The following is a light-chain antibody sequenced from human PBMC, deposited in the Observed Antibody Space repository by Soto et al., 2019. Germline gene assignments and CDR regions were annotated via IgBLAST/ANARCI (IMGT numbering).Light chain of an antibody. Sequence: EIVLTQSPGTLSSSPGERATLSCRASQSVSSSYLAWYQQKPGQAPRLLIYGASSRATVIPDRFSGSGSGTDFTLTISRLEPEDFAVYYCQQYGSSPPITFGQGTRLEIK. CDR3: QQYGSSPPIT. J-gene: IGKJ5*01. CDR1: QSVSSSY. V-gene: IGKV3-20*01. CDR2: GAS.